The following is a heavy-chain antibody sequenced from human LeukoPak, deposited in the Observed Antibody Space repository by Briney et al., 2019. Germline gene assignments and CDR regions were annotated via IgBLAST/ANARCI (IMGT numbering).Heavy chain of an antibody. CDR2: IYYSGST. Sequence: SETLSLTCTVSGGSISSSSYYWGWIRQPPGKGLEWIGSIYYSGSTYYNPSLKSRVTISVDTSKNQFSLKLSSVTAADTAVYYCARGGDFDYWGQGTLVTVSS. J-gene: IGHJ4*02. CDR1: GGSISSSSYY. CDR3: ARGGDFDY. V-gene: IGHV4-39*07.